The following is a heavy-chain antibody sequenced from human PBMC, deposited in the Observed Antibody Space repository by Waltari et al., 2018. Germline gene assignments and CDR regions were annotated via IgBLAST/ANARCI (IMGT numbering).Heavy chain of an antibody. CDR3: ARGPSPFVVVGNWFDP. CDR2: INHSGST. V-gene: IGHV4-34*01. Sequence: QVQLQQWGAGLLKPSETLSLTCAVYGGSVSGYYWSWSRQPPGKGLEWIGEINHSGSTNYNPSLKSRVTISVDTSKNQFSLKLSSVTAADTAVYYCARGPSPFVVVGNWFDPWGQGTLVTVSS. CDR1: GGSVSGYY. J-gene: IGHJ5*02. D-gene: IGHD2-2*01.